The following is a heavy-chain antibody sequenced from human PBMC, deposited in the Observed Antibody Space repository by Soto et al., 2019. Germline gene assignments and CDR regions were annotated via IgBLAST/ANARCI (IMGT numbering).Heavy chain of an antibody. J-gene: IGHJ6*02. CDR1: GFTFSDYY. CDR3: AREYYYGMDV. Sequence: QVQLVESGGGLVRPGGSLRLSCAASGFTFSDYYMTWIRQAPGKGLEWVSYITGSSDYTNYADSVKGRFTISRDNVKNSLYLQMISPRAEDTAVYYCAREYYYGMDVWGQGTTVTVSS. V-gene: IGHV3-11*05. CDR2: ITGSSDYT.